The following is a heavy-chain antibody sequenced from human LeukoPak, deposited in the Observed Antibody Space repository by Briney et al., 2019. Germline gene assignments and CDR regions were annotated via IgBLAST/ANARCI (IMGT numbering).Heavy chain of an antibody. CDR2: ISNDGTNT. CDR1: GITFSSSW. CDR3: ARDQSITGTTTVDY. Sequence: GGSLRLSCAASGITFSSSWMHWVRQAPGKGLVWVSRISNDGTNTIYADSVKGRFTISRDNAKNTLYLQMNSLRAEDTAVYYCARDQSITGTTTVDYWGRGTLVTVSS. D-gene: IGHD1-7*01. V-gene: IGHV3-74*01. J-gene: IGHJ4*02.